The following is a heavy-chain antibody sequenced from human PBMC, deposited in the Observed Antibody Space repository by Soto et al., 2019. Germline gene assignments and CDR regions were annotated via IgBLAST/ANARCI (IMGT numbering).Heavy chain of an antibody. CDR3: ATFSRGTWSEFTSY. D-gene: IGHD3-3*01. Sequence: QVQLVQSGAEVKKPGSSVKVSCKTSGGTFSISVISWVRQAPGQGLEWMGGIIPSSGSPNYAQDFQGRVSITADDSTSTAYMELRSLRSEDTAVYYCATFSRGTWSEFTSYWGQGTLVSVSS. V-gene: IGHV1-69*12. J-gene: IGHJ4*02. CDR2: IIPSSGSP. CDR1: GGTFSISV.